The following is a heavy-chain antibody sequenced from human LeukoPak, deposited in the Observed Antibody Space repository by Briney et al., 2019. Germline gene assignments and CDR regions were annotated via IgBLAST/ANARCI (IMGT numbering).Heavy chain of an antibody. J-gene: IGHJ4*02. CDR2: INPNSGGT. CDR3: ARGATVTPTAHFDY. Sequence: ASVKVSCKASGYTFTGYYMHWVRQAPGQGLEWMGWINPNSGGTNYSQKFKGRVTMTRDTSISTAYMELSRLRSDDTAVYYCARGATVTPTAHFDYWGQGTLVTVSS. V-gene: IGHV1-2*02. CDR1: GYTFTGYY. D-gene: IGHD4-17*01.